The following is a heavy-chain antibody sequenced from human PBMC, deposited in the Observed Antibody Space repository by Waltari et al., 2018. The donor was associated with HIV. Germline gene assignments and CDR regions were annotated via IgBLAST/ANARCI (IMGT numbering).Heavy chain of an antibody. CDR3: ARDGVGQWELPDAFDI. CDR1: GGSISNYY. CDR2: FYTSGST. Sequence: QVQLQESGPGLVKPSETLSLTCTVPGGSISNYYWSWIRQPAGKGLEWIGRFYTSGSTNYNPSLKSRVTMSVDTSKNQISLKLSSVTAADTAVYYCARDGVGQWELPDAFDIWGQGTMVTVSS. J-gene: IGHJ3*02. V-gene: IGHV4-4*07. D-gene: IGHD1-26*01.